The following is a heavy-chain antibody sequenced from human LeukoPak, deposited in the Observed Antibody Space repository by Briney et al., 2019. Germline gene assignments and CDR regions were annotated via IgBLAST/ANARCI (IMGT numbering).Heavy chain of an antibody. V-gene: IGHV4-34*01. CDR3: ARGSDLYYYDSSGQYDY. CDR1: GGSFSGYY. J-gene: IGHJ4*02. CDR2: INHSGST. D-gene: IGHD3-22*01. Sequence: SETLSLTCAVYGGSFSGYYWSWNRQPPGKGLEWIGEINHSGSTNYNPSLKSRVTISVDTSKNQFSLKLSSVTAADTAVYYCARGSDLYYYDSSGQYDYWGQGTLVTVSS.